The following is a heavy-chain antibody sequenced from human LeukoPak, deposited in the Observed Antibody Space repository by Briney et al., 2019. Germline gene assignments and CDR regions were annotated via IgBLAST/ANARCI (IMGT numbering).Heavy chain of an antibody. V-gene: IGHV1-18*01. CDR2: ISPYNGNT. J-gene: IGHJ4*02. CDR3: ARAGPGSGWYFDY. Sequence: ASVKVSCKASGYXFTSVGITWVRRAPGPGLEWMGWISPYNGNTRYAQKFQGRVAMTTDTSTTTAYMELRGLRFNDTAVYYCARAGPGSGWYFDYWGQGTLVTVSS. CDR1: GYXFTSVG. D-gene: IGHD6-19*01.